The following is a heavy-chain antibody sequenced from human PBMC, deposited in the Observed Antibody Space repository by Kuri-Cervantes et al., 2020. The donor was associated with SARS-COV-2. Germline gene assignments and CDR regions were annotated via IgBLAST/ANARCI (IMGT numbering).Heavy chain of an antibody. Sequence: LRLSCTVSGGSISSGSYYWSWIRQPAGKGLEWIGRIYTSGSTNYNPSLKSRVTISVDTSKNQFSLKLSSVTAADTAVYYCASGGSSGYFNYWGQGTLVPSPQ. V-gene: IGHV4-61*02. CDR1: GGSISSGSYY. J-gene: IGHJ4*02. CDR3: ASGGSSGYFNY. D-gene: IGHD3-22*01. CDR2: IYTSGST.